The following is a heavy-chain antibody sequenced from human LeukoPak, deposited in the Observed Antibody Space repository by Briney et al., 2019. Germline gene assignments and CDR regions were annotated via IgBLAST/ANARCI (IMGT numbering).Heavy chain of an antibody. D-gene: IGHD5-24*01. V-gene: IGHV6-1*01. CDR3: ARADVYNTGQLDY. J-gene: IGHJ4*02. Sequence: SQTLSLSCAISGDSVSSNSAAWNWIRQSPSRGLEWLGRTYYRSKWYNDYSVSVKSRITINPDTSKNQFSLQLNSVTSEDTAVYYCARADVYNTGQLDYWGQGTLVTVSS. CDR2: TYYRSKWYN. CDR1: GDSVSSNSAA.